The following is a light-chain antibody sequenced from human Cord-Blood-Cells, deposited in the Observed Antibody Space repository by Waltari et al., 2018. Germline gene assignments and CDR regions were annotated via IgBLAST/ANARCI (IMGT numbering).Light chain of an antibody. CDR2: DAS. J-gene: IGKJ4*01. Sequence: DIQMTQSPSSLPASVVDRVTITCPASQDISNYLNWYQQKPGKAPKLLIYDASNLETGVPSRFSGSGSGTDFTFTISSLQPEDIATYYCQQYDNLPLTFGGGTKVEIK. CDR1: QDISNY. V-gene: IGKV1-33*01. CDR3: QQYDNLPLT.